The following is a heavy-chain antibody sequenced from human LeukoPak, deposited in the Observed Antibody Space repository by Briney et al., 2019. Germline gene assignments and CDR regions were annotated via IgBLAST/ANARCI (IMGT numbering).Heavy chain of an antibody. CDR2: ISWDGGST. V-gene: IGHV3-43D*03. CDR3: ATGSDWESSSGPDY. CDR1: GFTFDDYA. D-gene: IGHD6-19*01. J-gene: IGHJ4*02. Sequence: PGGSLRLSCAASGFTFDDYAMHWVRQAPGKGLEWVSLISWDGGSTYYADSVKGRFTISRDNSKNSLYLQMNSLRAEDTALYYCATGSDWESSSGPDYWGQGTLVTVSS.